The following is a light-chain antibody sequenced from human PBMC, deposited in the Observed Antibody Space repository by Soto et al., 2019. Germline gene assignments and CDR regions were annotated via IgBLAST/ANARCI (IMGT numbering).Light chain of an antibody. CDR1: SSDVGGSDY. J-gene: IGLJ1*01. V-gene: IGLV2-14*01. Sequence: QSALTQPASVSGSPGPSITISCTGTSSDVGGSDYVSWYQQHQGKAPKLMISEVSNRPSGVSNRFSGSKSGNTASLTISGLHAEDEADCYCSSYTSSSTPFYVFGTWTKVTVL. CDR3: SSYTSSSTPFYV. CDR2: EVS.